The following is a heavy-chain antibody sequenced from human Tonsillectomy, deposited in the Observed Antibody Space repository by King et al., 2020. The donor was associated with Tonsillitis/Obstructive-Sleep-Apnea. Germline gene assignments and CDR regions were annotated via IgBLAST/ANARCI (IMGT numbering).Heavy chain of an antibody. V-gene: IGHV1-69*01. D-gene: IGHD3-22*01. J-gene: IGHJ6*02. CDR3: ARDPSTGFYTGVGGMDV. CDR2: IIPMSGTA. Sequence: VQLVESGAEVKKPGSSVTVSCKASGGTVTTDTISWVRQAPGQGLEWMGGIIPMSGTAHYSQKCRGRVTITADSSTNTVFLELNSLRSVDTAVYYCARDPSTGFYTGVGGMDVWGQGTTVTVSS. CDR1: GGTVTTDT.